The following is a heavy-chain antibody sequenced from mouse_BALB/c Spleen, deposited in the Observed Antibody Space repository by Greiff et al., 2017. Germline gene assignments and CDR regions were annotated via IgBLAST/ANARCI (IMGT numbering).Heavy chain of an antibody. CDR1: GYTFTSYW. J-gene: IGHJ3*01. D-gene: IGHD2-4*01. CDR2: IYPGNSDT. V-gene: IGHV1-5*01. CDR3: TREYDYDRAWFAY. Sequence: EVQLQQSGTVLARPGASVKMSCKASGYTFTSYWMHWVKQRPGQGLEWIGAIYPGNSDTSYNQKFKGKAKLTAVTSTSTAYMELSSLTNEDSAVYYCTREYDYDRAWFAYWGQGTLVTVSA.